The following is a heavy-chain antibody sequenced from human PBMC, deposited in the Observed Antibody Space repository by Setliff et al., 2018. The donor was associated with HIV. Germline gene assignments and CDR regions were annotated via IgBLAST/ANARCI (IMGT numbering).Heavy chain of an antibody. V-gene: IGHV7-4-1*02. Sequence: ASVKVSCKASGGTFSSCVISWVRQAPGQGPEWMGGIHTNTGDPTYAQGFTGRFVIAFDTSVSTAYLQFSGLKAEDTAVYYCSTRGEQLYFYGMDVWGQGTTVTVSS. CDR3: STRGEQLYFYGMDV. CDR1: GGTFSSCV. J-gene: IGHJ6*02. CDR2: IHTNTGDP. D-gene: IGHD1-26*01.